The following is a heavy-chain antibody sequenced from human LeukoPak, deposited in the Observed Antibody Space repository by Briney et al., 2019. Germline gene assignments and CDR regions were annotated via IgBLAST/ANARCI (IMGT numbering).Heavy chain of an antibody. CDR3: ARDIVVVVAAYYYYYYGMDV. D-gene: IGHD2-15*01. CDR2: IKQDGSEK. Sequence: GGSLRLSCAASGFTFSSYWMSWVRQAPGKGLEWVANIKQDGSEKYYVDSVKGRFTISRDNAKNSLYLQMNSLRAEDTAVYYCARDIVVVVAAYYYYYYGMDVWGQGTTVTVSS. CDR1: GFTFSSYW. J-gene: IGHJ6*02. V-gene: IGHV3-7*01.